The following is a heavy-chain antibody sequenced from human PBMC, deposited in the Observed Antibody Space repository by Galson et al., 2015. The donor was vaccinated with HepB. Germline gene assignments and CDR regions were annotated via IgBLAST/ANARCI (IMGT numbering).Heavy chain of an antibody. Sequence: SETLSLTCTVSGGSISSSSYYWGWLRQPPGKGLEWIGSFYYTGNTHYNPSLKSRVTISGDTSKNQFSLKLNSVTAADTAVYYCARHESESKTYAADNWGQETLVTVSS. CDR2: FYYTGNT. CDR1: GGSISSSSYY. D-gene: IGHD2-2*01. J-gene: IGHJ4*02. CDR3: ARHESESKTYAADN. V-gene: IGHV4-39*01.